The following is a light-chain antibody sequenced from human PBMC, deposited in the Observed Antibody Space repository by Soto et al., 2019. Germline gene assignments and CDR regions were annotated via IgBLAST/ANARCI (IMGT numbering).Light chain of an antibody. Sequence: QAVVTQPPSVSEAPGQRVTISCTGSSSNIGAGYDVHWYQQLPGTAPKVLIYANSHRPSGVPDRFSGSQSGTSASLAITGLQAEDEADYYCQSYDSSLSGSVVFGGGTKLTVL. CDR2: ANS. J-gene: IGLJ2*01. CDR1: SSNIGAGYD. CDR3: QSYDSSLSGSVV. V-gene: IGLV1-40*01.